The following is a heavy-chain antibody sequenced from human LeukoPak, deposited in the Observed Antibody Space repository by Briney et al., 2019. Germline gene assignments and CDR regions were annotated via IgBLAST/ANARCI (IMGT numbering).Heavy chain of an antibody. V-gene: IGHV1-2*02. CDR3: ARDLGVVVPAAISDWFDP. CDR1: GYTFTGYY. D-gene: IGHD2-2*01. CDR2: INPNSGGT. J-gene: IGHJ5*02. Sequence: ASVKVSCKASGYTFTGYYMHWVRQAPGQGLERMGWINPNSGGTNYAQKFQGRVTMTRDTSISTAYMELSRLRSDDTAVYYCARDLGVVVPAAISDWFDPWGQGTLVTVSS.